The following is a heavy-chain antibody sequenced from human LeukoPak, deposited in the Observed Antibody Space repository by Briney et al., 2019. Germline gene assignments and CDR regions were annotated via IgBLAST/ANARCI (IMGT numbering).Heavy chain of an antibody. CDR2: TYYRSKWYN. D-gene: IGHD3-22*01. CDR3: AREDSSGYYSAFDY. J-gene: IGHJ4*02. CDR1: GDSVSSNSSA. V-gene: IGHV6-1*01. Sequence: SQTLSLTCAISGDSVSSNSSAWNWIRQSPSRGLEWLGRTYYRSKWYNDYALSVKSRITINPDTSKNQFSLQLNSVTPEDTAVYYCAREDSSGYYSAFDYWGQGTLVTVFS.